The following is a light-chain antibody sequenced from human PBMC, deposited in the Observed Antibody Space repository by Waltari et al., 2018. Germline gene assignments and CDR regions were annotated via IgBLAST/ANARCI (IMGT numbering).Light chain of an antibody. Sequence: DIQMTQSPSTLSASVGDTITITCRASQSISNYLAWYQQKPGKAPKLLIYNASSSGSGVPSRFSGSRSGTEFTHTISSLQPDDFATYYCQQYNTYSSFGQGTKLEIK. CDR2: NAS. J-gene: IGKJ2*03. CDR1: QSISNY. V-gene: IGKV1-5*03. CDR3: QQYNTYSS.